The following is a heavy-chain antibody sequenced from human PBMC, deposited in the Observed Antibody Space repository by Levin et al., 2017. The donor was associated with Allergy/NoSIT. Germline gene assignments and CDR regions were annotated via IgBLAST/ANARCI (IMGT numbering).Heavy chain of an antibody. Sequence: GGSLRLSCAASGFTFSSYAMSWVRQAPGKGLEWVSLISGGGVNTYYADSVKGRFTISRDNLKDTVSLEMNSLRAEDTAMYYCVKDIGDVYALCQSWGQGTLVTVTS. CDR1: GFTFSSYA. CDR2: ISGGGVNT. D-gene: IGHD2-2*01. V-gene: IGHV3-23*01. J-gene: IGHJ4*02. CDR3: VKDIGDVYALCQS.